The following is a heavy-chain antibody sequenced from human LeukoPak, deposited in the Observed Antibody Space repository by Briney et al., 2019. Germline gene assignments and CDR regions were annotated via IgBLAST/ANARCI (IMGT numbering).Heavy chain of an antibody. CDR3: AAGVVPPLDYYYMDV. V-gene: IGHV4-4*07. Sequence: SETLSLTCTVSGGSISSYYWRWLRQPAGKGLEGIGRIYTSGSTNYNPSLKSRVTMSVDTSKNQFSLKLSSVTAANTAVYYCAAGVVPPLDYYYMDVWGKGTTVTVSS. J-gene: IGHJ6*03. CDR1: GGSISSYY. CDR2: IYTSGST. D-gene: IGHD2-2*01.